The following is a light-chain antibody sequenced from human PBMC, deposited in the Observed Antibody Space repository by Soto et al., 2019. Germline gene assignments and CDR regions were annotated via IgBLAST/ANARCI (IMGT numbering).Light chain of an antibody. V-gene: IGLV2-14*03. CDR1: SSHVGGYNH. Sequence: QSALTQPASVSGSPGQSITISCTGTSSHVGGYNHVSWYHHHPGKAPKLLIYDDSHRPSGVSNRFSGSKSGNTASLTISGLQAEDEADYYCSSYTSNSHYVFGTGTKVTVL. J-gene: IGLJ1*01. CDR3: SSYTSNSHYV. CDR2: DDS.